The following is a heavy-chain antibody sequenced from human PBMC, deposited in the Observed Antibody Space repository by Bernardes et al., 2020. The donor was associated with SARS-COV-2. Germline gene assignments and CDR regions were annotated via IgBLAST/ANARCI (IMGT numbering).Heavy chain of an antibody. CDR2: VSSSGTTT. CDR3: AKGPVYGGLIAKVAFDI. D-gene: IGHD3-16*02. V-gene: IGHV3-23*01. Sequence: GSLRLSCAASGFTFSSYAMSWVRQAPGKGLEWVSHVSSSGTTTYYADSVKGRFTISRDNSKNTVYLQMNSLRPEDTAEYYCAKGPVYGGLIAKVAFDIWGQGTMVTVSS. CDR1: GFTFSSYA. J-gene: IGHJ3*02.